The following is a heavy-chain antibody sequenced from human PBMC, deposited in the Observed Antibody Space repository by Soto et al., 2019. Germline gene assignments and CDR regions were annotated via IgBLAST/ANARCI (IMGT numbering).Heavy chain of an antibody. V-gene: IGHV1-18*01. CDR2: ISAYNGNT. D-gene: IGHD3-3*01. CDR1: GYTFTSYG. Sequence: ASVKVSCKASGYTFTSYGISWVRQAPGQGLEWMGWISAYNGNTNYAQKLQGRVTMTTDTSTSTAYMELRSLSSDDTAVYYCERNPTGTIVGVVIWSGYYGMDVWGQGTTVTVSS. J-gene: IGHJ6*02. CDR3: ERNPTGTIVGVVIWSGYYGMDV.